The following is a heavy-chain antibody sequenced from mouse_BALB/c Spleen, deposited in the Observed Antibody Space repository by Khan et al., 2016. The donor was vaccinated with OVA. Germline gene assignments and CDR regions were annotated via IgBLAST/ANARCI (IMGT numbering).Heavy chain of an antibody. CDR2: ISRGGGYT. J-gene: IGHJ4*01. Sequence: EVELVESGGDLVKPGGSLKLSCAASGFNFSSYGMSWVRQTPDKRLEWVASISRGGGYTYYADSVKGRFTISRDNVKNTLYLQMSSLKSEDTAMFYCTRAYYGNDYYAMDNWGQGTSVTVSS. CDR1: GFNFSSYG. D-gene: IGHD2-9*01. CDR3: TRAYYGNDYYAMDN. V-gene: IGHV5-6*01.